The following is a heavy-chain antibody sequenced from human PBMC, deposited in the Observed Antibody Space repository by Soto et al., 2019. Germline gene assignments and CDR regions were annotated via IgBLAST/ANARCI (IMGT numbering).Heavy chain of an antibody. V-gene: IGHV3-74*01. CDR2: IGSNGRST. Sequence: GGSLRLSCAASGFTFSSYAMTWVRQVPGKGLVWVSRIGSNGRSTNYADSVKGRFTISRDNAKNTLFLQMNSLRAEDTAVYYCARDVSNSVDYWGQGTLVTVSS. J-gene: IGHJ4*02. CDR3: ARDVSNSVDY. CDR1: GFTFSSYA. D-gene: IGHD4-4*01.